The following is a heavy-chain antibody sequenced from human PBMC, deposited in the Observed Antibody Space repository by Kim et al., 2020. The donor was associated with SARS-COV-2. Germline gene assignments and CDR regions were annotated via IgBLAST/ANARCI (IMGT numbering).Heavy chain of an antibody. D-gene: IGHD1-26*01. Sequence: GGSLRLSCAASGFTFSTYAIHWVRQAPGKGLEYVSVISANGGSTDYANSVKGRFTISRDNSKNRLYLQMGSLRAEDMAVYYCARENVGVHDYWGQGTLVT. CDR3: ARENVGVHDY. V-gene: IGHV3-64*01. CDR1: GFTFSTYA. CDR2: ISANGGST. J-gene: IGHJ4*02.